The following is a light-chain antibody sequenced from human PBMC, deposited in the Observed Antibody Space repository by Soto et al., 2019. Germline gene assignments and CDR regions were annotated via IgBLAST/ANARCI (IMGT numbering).Light chain of an antibody. CDR2: GAS. CDR1: QSISTW. Sequence: DIKMTQTPSTLSAYAGDRVTITCRASQSISTWLAWYQQKPGKAPKLLIYGASSLASGVPSRFSGSGSGTEFTLTISSLQPDDFATYYCQQHNGYSERMFGQGTKVDIK. V-gene: IGKV1-5*01. CDR3: QQHNGYSERM. J-gene: IGKJ1*01.